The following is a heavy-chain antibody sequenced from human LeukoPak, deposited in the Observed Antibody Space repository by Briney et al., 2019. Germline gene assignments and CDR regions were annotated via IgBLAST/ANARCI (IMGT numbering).Heavy chain of an antibody. D-gene: IGHD7-27*01. Sequence: PSETLSLTCTVSGGSISSSSYYWGWIRQPPGKGLEWIGNVYYSGSTYYNPSLKSRVTISVDTSKNQFSLNLNSVTAADTAVYYCARLNWGESYYDLWGRGTLVTVSS. V-gene: IGHV4-39*07. CDR3: ARLNWGESYYDL. CDR1: GGSISSSSYY. CDR2: VYYSGST. J-gene: IGHJ2*01.